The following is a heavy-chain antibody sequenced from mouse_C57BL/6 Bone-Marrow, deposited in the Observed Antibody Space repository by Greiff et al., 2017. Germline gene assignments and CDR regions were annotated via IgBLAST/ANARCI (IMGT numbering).Heavy chain of an antibody. V-gene: IGHV1-58*01. CDR1: GYTFTSYG. CDR3: DREGGIYDDNYEDY. J-gene: IGHJ2*01. CDR2: IYPGNGNT. Sequence: EVQLQQSGAELVRPGSSVKMSCKTSGYTFTSYGINWVKQRPGQGLEWIGDIYPGNGNTEYNEKFKGKATLTLDPSSSTAYMQLSSLTSEDSAIYVCDREGGIYDDNYEDYWGQGTTLTVSS. D-gene: IGHD2-1*01.